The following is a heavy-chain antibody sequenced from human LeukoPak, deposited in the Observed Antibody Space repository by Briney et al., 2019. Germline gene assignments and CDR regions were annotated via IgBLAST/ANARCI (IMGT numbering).Heavy chain of an antibody. CDR1: GFTFSSYA. J-gene: IGHJ4*02. Sequence: GGSLRLSCAASGFTFSSYAMSWVRQAPGKGLEWVSAISGSGGSAYYADSVKGRFTISRDNSKNTLYLQMNSLRAEDTAVYYCAKSVAGTYAVDYWGQGTLVTVSS. CDR2: ISGSGGSA. D-gene: IGHD6-19*01. CDR3: AKSVAGTYAVDY. V-gene: IGHV3-23*01.